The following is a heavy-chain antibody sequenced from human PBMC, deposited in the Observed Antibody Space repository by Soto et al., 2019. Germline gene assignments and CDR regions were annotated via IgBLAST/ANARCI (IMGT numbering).Heavy chain of an antibody. Sequence: GGSLRLSCAASGFTFSSYAMSWVRQAPGKGLEWVSAISGSGGSTYYADSVKGRFTISRDNSKNTLYLQMNSLRAEDTAVYYCAKDHRIAVAGLVDYWGQGTLVTVSS. CDR2: ISGSGGST. J-gene: IGHJ4*02. D-gene: IGHD6-19*01. V-gene: IGHV3-23*01. CDR3: AKDHRIAVAGLVDY. CDR1: GFTFSSYA.